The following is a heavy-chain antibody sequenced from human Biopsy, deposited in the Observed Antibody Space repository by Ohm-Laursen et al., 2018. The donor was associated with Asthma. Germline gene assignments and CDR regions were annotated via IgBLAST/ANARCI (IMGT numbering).Heavy chain of an antibody. Sequence: SDTLSLTCDVSGGSISVSNWWSWVRQPPGKGLEWIGESNQGGSPTFNPSLKSRVTISRDTSKNQLSLKLRSVTAADTAVYYCASGPEWYGLDVWGQGTTVTVSS. J-gene: IGHJ6*02. V-gene: IGHV4/OR15-8*01. CDR2: SNQGGSP. CDR1: GGSISVSNW. D-gene: IGHD3-3*01. CDR3: ASGPEWYGLDV.